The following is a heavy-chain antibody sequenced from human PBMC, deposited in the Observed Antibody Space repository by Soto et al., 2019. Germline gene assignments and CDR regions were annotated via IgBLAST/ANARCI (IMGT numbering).Heavy chain of an antibody. V-gene: IGHV1-58*01. CDR2: IVVGSGNT. D-gene: IGHD3-3*01. CDR1: GFTFTSSA. J-gene: IGHJ6*02. CDR3: AADSGQLRYDFWSGYYTDYYYGMDV. Sequence: GASVKVSCKASGFTFTSSAVQWVRQARGQRLEWIGWIVVGSGNTNYAQKFQERVTITRDMSTSTAYMELSSLRSEDTAVYYCAADSGQLRYDFWSGYYTDYYYGMDVWGQGTTVTVSS.